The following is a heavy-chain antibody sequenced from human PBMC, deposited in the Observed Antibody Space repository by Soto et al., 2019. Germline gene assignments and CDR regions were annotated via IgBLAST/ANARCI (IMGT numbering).Heavy chain of an antibody. Sequence: SETLSLTCAVYGGSFSGYYWSWIRQPPGKGLEWIGEINHSGSTNYNPSLKSRVTISVDTSTSTAYMELSSLRSEDTAVYYCARNYYDSSGYSYYYYGMDVWGQGTTVTVSS. CDR1: GGSFSGYY. J-gene: IGHJ6*02. V-gene: IGHV4-34*01. D-gene: IGHD3-22*01. CDR3: ARNYYDSSGYSYYYYGMDV. CDR2: INHSGST.